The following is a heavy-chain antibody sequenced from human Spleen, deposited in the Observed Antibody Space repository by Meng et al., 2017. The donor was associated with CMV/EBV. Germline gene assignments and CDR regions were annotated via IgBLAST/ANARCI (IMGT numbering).Heavy chain of an antibody. Sequence: GGSLRLSCAASGFTFSSYGMHWVRQAPGKGLEWVSYISGRGTTIYYADSVKGRFTISRDNTKNSLYLQMNSLRAEDTAMYYCVRYESRSGKVYDYWGQGTLVTVSS. CDR1: GFTFSSYG. J-gene: IGHJ4*02. CDR2: ISGRGTTI. D-gene: IGHD3-22*01. V-gene: IGHV3-48*04. CDR3: VRYESRSGKVYDY.